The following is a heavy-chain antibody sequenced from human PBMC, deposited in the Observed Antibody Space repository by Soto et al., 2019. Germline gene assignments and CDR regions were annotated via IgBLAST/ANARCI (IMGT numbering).Heavy chain of an antibody. Sequence: GGSLRLSCAXSGFIFSSFGVHWVRQSPGKGLEWVAVTSFDGSEKFYAESVRGRFNISRDNSKNTVYLHMNSLRPEDTAMYYCARDQRPNSSSLYYYFYGMDVWGQGTTVTGS. CDR3: ARDQRPNSSSLYYYFYGMDV. D-gene: IGHD6-13*01. J-gene: IGHJ6*02. CDR1: GFIFSSFG. CDR2: TSFDGSEK. V-gene: IGHV3-30*03.